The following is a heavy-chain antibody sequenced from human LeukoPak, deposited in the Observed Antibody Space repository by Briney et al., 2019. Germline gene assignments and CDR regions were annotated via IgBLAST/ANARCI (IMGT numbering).Heavy chain of an antibody. CDR3: ARDSWGYCSSTRCYGSFDY. J-gene: IGHJ4*02. V-gene: IGHV4-38-2*02. D-gene: IGHD2-2*01. Sequence: SETLSLTCAVSGYSLSSGYYWGWIRQPPGKGLEWIGSIYHSGSTYYNPSLKSRVTISVDTSKNQFSLKLSSVTAADTAVYYCARDSWGYCSSTRCYGSFDYWGQGTLVTVSS. CDR1: GYSLSSGYY. CDR2: IYHSGST.